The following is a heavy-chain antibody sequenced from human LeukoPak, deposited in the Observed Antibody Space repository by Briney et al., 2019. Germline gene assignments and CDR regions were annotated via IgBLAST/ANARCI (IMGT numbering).Heavy chain of an antibody. CDR3: TATGYDYVWGSYRFDY. V-gene: IGHV3-15*01. CDR2: IKSKTDGGTT. Sequence: GGSLRLSCATSGFTFNLAWMSWVRQAPGKGLEWVGRIKSKTDGGTTDYAAPVKGRFTISRDDSKNTLYLQMNSLKTEDTAVYYCTATGYDYVWGSYRFDYWGQGTLVTVSS. J-gene: IGHJ4*02. D-gene: IGHD3-16*02. CDR1: GFTFNLAW.